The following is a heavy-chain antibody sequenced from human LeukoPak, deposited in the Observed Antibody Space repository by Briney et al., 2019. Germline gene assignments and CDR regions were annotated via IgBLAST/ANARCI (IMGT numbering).Heavy chain of an antibody. J-gene: IGHJ6*02. CDR1: GGSFSGYY. CDR3: ARSLGDV. V-gene: IGHV4-34*01. CDR2: INHSGFT. Sequence: SETLSLTCGVYGGSFSGYYWSWIRQSPGKGLEWIGEINHSGFTNSNPSLKSRVTISADTSKNQFSLKVSSVTAADTAVYFCARSLGDVWGQGTMVTVS.